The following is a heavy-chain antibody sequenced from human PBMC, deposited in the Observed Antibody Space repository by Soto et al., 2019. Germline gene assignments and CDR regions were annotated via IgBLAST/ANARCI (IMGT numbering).Heavy chain of an antibody. CDR2: ISIDGNSE. CDR1: GFTFSNYV. D-gene: IGHD2-21*01. Sequence: QVQLVESGGGVVQPGRSLRVSCVASGFTFSNYVMHWVRQAPGKGLEWVAGISIDGNSEHYADSVKGRFTISRENSKNTVYLQMNSLRVEDTAVYYCATEDYVSGRAGTFFQWGQGTLFTVSS. CDR3: ATEDYVSGRAGTFFQ. V-gene: IGHV3-30-3*01. J-gene: IGHJ1*01.